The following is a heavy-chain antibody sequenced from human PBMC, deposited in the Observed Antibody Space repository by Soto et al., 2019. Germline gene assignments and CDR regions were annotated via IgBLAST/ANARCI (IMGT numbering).Heavy chain of an antibody. V-gene: IGHV4-59*01. D-gene: IGHD3-3*01. CDR3: ARLLEWLSPPDY. Sequence: SETLSLTCTVSGGSISGYYWSWIRQPPGKGLEWIGYIYYSGSTNYNPSLKSRVTISVDTSKNQFSLKLSSVTAADTAVYYCARLLEWLSPPDYWGQGTLVTVSS. CDR1: GGSISGYY. CDR2: IYYSGST. J-gene: IGHJ4*02.